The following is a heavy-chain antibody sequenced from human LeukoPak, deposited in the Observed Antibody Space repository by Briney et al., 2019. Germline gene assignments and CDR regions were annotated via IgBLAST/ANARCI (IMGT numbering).Heavy chain of an antibody. CDR2: IYYSGST. D-gene: IGHD5-12*01. J-gene: IGHJ4*02. CDR3: ARGGYSGYDSDFDY. V-gene: IGHV4-59*08. Sequence: SETLSLTCTVSGGSISSYYWSWIRQPPGKGLEWIGYIYYSGSTNYNPSLKSRVTISVDTSKNQFSLKLSSVTAADTAAYYCARGGYSGYDSDFDYWGQGTLVTVSS. CDR1: GGSISSYY.